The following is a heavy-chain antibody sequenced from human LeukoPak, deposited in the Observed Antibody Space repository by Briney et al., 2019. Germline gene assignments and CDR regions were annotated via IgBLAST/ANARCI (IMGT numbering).Heavy chain of an antibody. CDR3: ARVTHSSSWYGYRY. CDR1: GFTFSSYW. J-gene: IGHJ4*02. Sequence: SGGSLRLSCAASGFTFSSYWMSWVRQAPGKGLEWVANIKQDGSEKYYVDSVKGRFTISRDNAKNSLYLQMNSLRAEDTAAYYCARVTHSSSWYGYRYWGQGTLVTVSS. D-gene: IGHD6-13*01. V-gene: IGHV3-7*01. CDR2: IKQDGSEK.